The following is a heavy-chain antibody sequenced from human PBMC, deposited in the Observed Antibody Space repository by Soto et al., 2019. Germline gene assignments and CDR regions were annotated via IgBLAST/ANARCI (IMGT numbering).Heavy chain of an antibody. Sequence: GGSLRLSCAASGFTFSSYAMSWVRQAPGKGLEWVSIITSDGRTYYADSVKGRFTISRDNSKNTVYLQMNSLRAEDTAVYYCAKXYSTVTTDPLSVVLFDYWGQGALVTVSS. CDR3: AKXYSTVTTDPLSVVLFDY. J-gene: IGHJ4*02. D-gene: IGHD4-17*01. V-gene: IGHV3-23*01. CDR2: ITSDGRT. CDR1: GFTFSSYA.